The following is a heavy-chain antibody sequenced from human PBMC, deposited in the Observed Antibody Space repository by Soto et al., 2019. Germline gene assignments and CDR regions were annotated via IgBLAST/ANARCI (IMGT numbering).Heavy chain of an antibody. CDR3: ARGPDYYDSSGYYVFAY. J-gene: IGHJ4*02. D-gene: IGHD3-22*01. CDR2: IIPIFGTA. Sequence: QVQLVQSGAEVKKPGSSVKVSCKASGGTFSSYAISWVRQATGQGLEWMGGIIPIFGTANYAQKFQGRVTISGDESTSTAYMELSSLRSEDTAVYYCARGPDYYDSSGYYVFAYRGQGTLVTVSS. CDR1: GGTFSSYA. V-gene: IGHV1-69*01.